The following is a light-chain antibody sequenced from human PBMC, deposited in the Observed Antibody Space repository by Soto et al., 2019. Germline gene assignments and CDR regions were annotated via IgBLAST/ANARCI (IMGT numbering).Light chain of an antibody. CDR1: QSVSNY. CDR2: DAS. J-gene: IGKJ5*01. V-gene: IGKV3-11*01. Sequence: EIVLTQSPGTLSLSPGDRATLSCRASQSVSNYLAWYQQKPGQAPRLLIYDASNRATGIPGRFSGSGSGTDFTLTISSLEPEDSAVYYCQQRSNWPPITFGQGTRLEIK. CDR3: QQRSNWPPIT.